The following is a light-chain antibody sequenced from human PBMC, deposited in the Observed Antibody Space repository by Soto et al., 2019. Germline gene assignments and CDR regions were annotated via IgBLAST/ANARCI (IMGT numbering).Light chain of an antibody. CDR3: VLYITGGTWV. Sequence: QAVVTQEPSFSVSPGGTVTLTCGLNSGSVSTNYYPAGYQQTPGQAPRALIYHTNTRSSGVPDRFSGSILGNKAALTISGAQADDESDYYCVLYITGGTWVFGGGTKLTVL. CDR2: HTN. J-gene: IGLJ3*02. V-gene: IGLV8-61*01. CDR1: SGSVSTNYY.